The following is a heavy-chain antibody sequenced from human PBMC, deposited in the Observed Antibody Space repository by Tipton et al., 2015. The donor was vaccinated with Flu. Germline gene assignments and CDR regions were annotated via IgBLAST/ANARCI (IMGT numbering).Heavy chain of an antibody. Sequence: TLSLTCTVSGGSISSSSYYWGWIRQPPGKGLEWIGSIYYSGSTYYNPSLKSRVTISVDTSKNQFSLKLSSVTAADTAVYYCARQDYGGNSLLDDAFDIWGQGTMVTVSS. CDR3: ARQDYGGNSLLDDAFDI. CDR2: IYYSGST. J-gene: IGHJ3*02. CDR1: GGSISSSSYY. V-gene: IGHV4-39*01. D-gene: IGHD4-23*01.